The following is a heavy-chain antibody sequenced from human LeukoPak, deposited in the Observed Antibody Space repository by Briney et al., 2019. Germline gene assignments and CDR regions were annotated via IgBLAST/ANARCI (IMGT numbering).Heavy chain of an antibody. CDR2: MNPSSGDT. V-gene: IGHV1-8*01. Sequence: ASVKVSCKASGYTFTSYDINWVRQATGQGLEYMGWMNPSSGDTGYAQKFQGRIAMTRSTSISTAYMELSRLRSDDTAVYHCARSFTRFLAWFDPWGQGTLVTVSS. D-gene: IGHD3-3*01. CDR1: GYTFTSYD. J-gene: IGHJ5*02. CDR3: ARSFTRFLAWFDP.